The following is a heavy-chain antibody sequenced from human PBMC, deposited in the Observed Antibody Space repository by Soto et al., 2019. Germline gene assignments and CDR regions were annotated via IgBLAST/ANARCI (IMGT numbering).Heavy chain of an antibody. CDR1: GFTFSSYA. Sequence: EVQLLESGGGLVQPGGSLRLSCAASGFTFSSYAMSWVRQAPGKGLEWVSAISGSGGSTYYADSVKGRFTISRDNSKNTLYLQMNSLRAEDTAVYYCAKGVLEWFLYYYYMDVWGKGITVTVSS. V-gene: IGHV3-23*01. J-gene: IGHJ6*03. D-gene: IGHD3-3*01. CDR3: AKGVLEWFLYYYYMDV. CDR2: ISGSGGST.